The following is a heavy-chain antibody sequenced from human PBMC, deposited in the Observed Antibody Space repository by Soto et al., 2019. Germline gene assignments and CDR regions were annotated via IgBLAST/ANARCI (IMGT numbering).Heavy chain of an antibody. Sequence: QVQLQQWGAGLLKPSETLSLTCAVYGGSFSGYQWTWIRQTPGKGLEWIGEINDSGNINYNPSLKSRVTIFLDTPEMKISRKLSSGTAADTAVYYCSRGLILWFGELSRRGGYYYYMDVWGEGTTVIVSS. CDR2: INDSGNI. D-gene: IGHD3-10*01. CDR1: GGSFSGYQ. J-gene: IGHJ6*03. CDR3: SRGLILWFGELSRRGGYYYYMDV. V-gene: IGHV4-34*01.